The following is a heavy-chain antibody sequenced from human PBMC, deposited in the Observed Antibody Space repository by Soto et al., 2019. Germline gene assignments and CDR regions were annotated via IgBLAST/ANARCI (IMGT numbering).Heavy chain of an antibody. CDR3: ARGYGDSSGYYYNYFDY. V-gene: IGHV1-69*13. Sequence: SVKVSCKASGGTFSSYAISWVRQAPGQGLEWMGGIIPIFGTANYAQKFQGRVTITADESTSTAYMELSSLRSEDTAVYYCARGYGDSSGYYYNYFDYWGQGTLVTVSS. CDR1: GGTFSSYA. CDR2: IIPIFGTA. D-gene: IGHD3-22*01. J-gene: IGHJ4*02.